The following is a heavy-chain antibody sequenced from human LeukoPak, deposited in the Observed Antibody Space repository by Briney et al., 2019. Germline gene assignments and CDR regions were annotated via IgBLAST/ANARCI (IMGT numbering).Heavy chain of an antibody. CDR3: ARDSPFCSSTSCYSEDAFDI. D-gene: IGHD2-2*02. CDR2: ISAYNGNT. CDR1: GYTFTSYG. J-gene: IGHJ3*02. Sequence: GASVKVSCKASGYTFTSYGISWVRQAPGQGLEWMGWISAYNGNTNYAQKLQGRVTMTTDTSTSTAYMELRSLRSDDTAVCYCARDSPFCSSTSCYSEDAFDIWGQGTMVTVSS. V-gene: IGHV1-18*01.